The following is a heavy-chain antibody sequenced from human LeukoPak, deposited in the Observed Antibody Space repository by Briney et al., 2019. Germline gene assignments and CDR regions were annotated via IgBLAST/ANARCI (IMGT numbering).Heavy chain of an antibody. D-gene: IGHD3-22*01. CDR2: INHSGST. Sequence: PSETLSLTCAVYGGSFSGYYWSWIRQPPGKGLEWIGEINHSGSTNYNPSLKSRVTISVNTSKNQFSLKLSSVTAADTAVYYCARGTYDSSGYYVDYWGQGTLVTVSS. CDR3: ARGTYDSSGYYVDY. J-gene: IGHJ4*02. CDR1: GGSFSGYY. V-gene: IGHV4-34*01.